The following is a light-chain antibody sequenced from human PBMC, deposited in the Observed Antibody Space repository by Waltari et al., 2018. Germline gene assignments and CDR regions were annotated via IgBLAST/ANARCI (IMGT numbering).Light chain of an antibody. Sequence: DIVMTQSPDSLAVSLGARATIDCKSNQTVLYSSNNKEYLALYQQKPGHPSKLVFSRASPRESGVPDRVSASGSGTYFTLTISSLQAEDVAVYYCQQYYSSPYTFGQGTKLEIK. V-gene: IGKV4-1*01. J-gene: IGKJ2*01. CDR1: QTVLYSSNNKEY. CDR2: RAS. CDR3: QQYYSSPYT.